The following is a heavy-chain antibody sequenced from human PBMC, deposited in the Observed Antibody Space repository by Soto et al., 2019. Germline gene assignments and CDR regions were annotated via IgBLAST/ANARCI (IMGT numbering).Heavy chain of an antibody. CDR3: ARLYCSSTSCPKFDY. D-gene: IGHD2-2*01. CDR1: GYTFINYY. V-gene: IGHV1-3*01. CDR2: INAGNGNT. J-gene: IGHJ4*02. Sequence: ASVKVSCKASGYTFINYYIHWVRQAPGQRLEWMGWINAGNGNTKYSQKFQGRVTITRDTSASTAYMELSSLRSEDTAVYYCARLYCSSTSCPKFDYWGQGTLVTVSS.